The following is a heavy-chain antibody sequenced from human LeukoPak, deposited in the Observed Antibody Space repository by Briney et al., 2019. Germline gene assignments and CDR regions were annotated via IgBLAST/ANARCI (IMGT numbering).Heavy chain of an antibody. J-gene: IGHJ4*02. D-gene: IGHD3-22*01. CDR1: GFTFYDYA. CDR3: AKGGPYYYSSGGYFDY. Sequence: QAGGSLRLSCAASGFTFYDYAMHWVRQAPGKGLEWVSGISWNSGSIGYADSVKGRFTISRDNAKNSLYLQMNSVRAEDTGLYYCAKGGPYYYSSGGYFDYWGQGTLVTVS. V-gene: IGHV3-9*01. CDR2: ISWNSGSI.